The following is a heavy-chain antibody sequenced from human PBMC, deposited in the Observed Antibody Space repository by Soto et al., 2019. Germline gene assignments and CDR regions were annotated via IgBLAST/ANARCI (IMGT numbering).Heavy chain of an antibody. CDR1: GGSISSYY. Sequence: QVQLQESGPGLVKPSETLSLTCTVSGGSISSYYWSWIRQPPGKGLEWIGYIFYTGSTNYNPSLKSRLLISVDTSKNQFSLKLRSVTAADTAVYYCARQDGYYYYIDVWGKGTTVTVSS. V-gene: IGHV4-59*08. CDR3: ARQDGYYYYIDV. J-gene: IGHJ6*03. CDR2: IFYTGST.